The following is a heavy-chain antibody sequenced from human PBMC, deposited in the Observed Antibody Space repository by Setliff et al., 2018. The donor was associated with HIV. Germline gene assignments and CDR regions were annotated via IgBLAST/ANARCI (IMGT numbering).Heavy chain of an antibody. J-gene: IGHJ1*01. V-gene: IGHV1-2*06. CDR3: ARDWAEDYYGSGSFQY. CDR1: GYMFSGFH. D-gene: IGHD3-10*01. Sequence: ASVKVSCKASGYMFSGFHMHWVRQAAGQGLEWMGRINPNSGGTNYAQKFQGRVAMTRDTSISTAYMELSRLRSDDTPVYYCARDWAEDYYGSGSFQYWGQGTLVTVS. CDR2: INPNSGGT.